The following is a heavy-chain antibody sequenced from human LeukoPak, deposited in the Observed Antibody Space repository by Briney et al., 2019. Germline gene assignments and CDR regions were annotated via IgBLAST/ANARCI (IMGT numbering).Heavy chain of an antibody. CDR3: ARVVYSHGYCDRVTCPNWFDP. CDR1: GYILTDYY. D-gene: IGHD2-2*03. V-gene: IGHV1-2*04. Sequence: ASVKVSCKTSGYILTDYYIHWVRQAPGQGLEWMGWINPKTGDTNSAQKFQRWVTMTRDTAISTAYMELNRLAPDDTAVYYCARVVYSHGYCDRVTCPNWFDPWGQGTLVTVSS. J-gene: IGHJ5*02. CDR2: INPKTGDT.